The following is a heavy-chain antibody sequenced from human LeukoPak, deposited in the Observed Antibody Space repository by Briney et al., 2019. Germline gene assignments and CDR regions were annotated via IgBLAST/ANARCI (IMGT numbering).Heavy chain of an antibody. CDR3: ARTQVIAAAWHGMDV. CDR2: IKEDGSEK. CDR1: GFTFSSYW. J-gene: IGHJ6*02. D-gene: IGHD6-13*01. V-gene: IGHV3-7*01. Sequence: PGGSLRLSCAASGFTFSSYWMNWVRQAPGKGLEWVANIKEDGSEKYYVDSVKGRFTISRDNAKNSLYLQMNSLRAEDTAVYYCARTQVIAAAWHGMDVWGQGTTVTVSS.